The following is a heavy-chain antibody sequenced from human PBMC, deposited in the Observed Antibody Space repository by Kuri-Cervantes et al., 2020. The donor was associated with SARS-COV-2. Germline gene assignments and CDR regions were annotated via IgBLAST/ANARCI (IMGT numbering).Heavy chain of an antibody. J-gene: IGHJ4*02. CDR2: ISAYNGNT. V-gene: IGHV1-18*01. D-gene: IGHD3-3*01. CDR1: GYTFTSYG. CDR3: ASYRDFWSGTAGIDY. Sequence: ASVKVSCKASGYTFTSYGISWVRQAPGQGLEWMGWISAYNGNTNYAQKLQGRVTMTTDTSTSTAYMELRSLRSEDTAVYYCASYRDFWSGTAGIDYWGQGTLVTVSS.